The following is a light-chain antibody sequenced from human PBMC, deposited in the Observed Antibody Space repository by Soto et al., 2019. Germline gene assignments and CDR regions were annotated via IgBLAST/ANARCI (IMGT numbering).Light chain of an antibody. Sequence: QSLLTQPPSASGTRGQGVTISCSGRTSNIGSNYVYWYQQLPGTAPKLLIYRNNQRPSGVPDRFSGSKSGTSASLAISGLRSDDEADYFCATWDDSMTVLYGLGNGTKVTV. V-gene: IGLV1-47*01. J-gene: IGLJ1*01. CDR3: ATWDDSMTVLYG. CDR2: RNN. CDR1: TSNIGSNY.